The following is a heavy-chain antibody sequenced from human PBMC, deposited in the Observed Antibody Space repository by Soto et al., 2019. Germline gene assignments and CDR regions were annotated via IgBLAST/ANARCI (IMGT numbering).Heavy chain of an antibody. CDR2: ISYSGGT. D-gene: IGHD3-9*01. Sequence: PSETLSLTCTVSGNPLSVDDHYWHWIRQSPGRGLEWIGYISYSGGTYYNPSLKSRVTISTDRSRNKFSLTLRSVTAADTAVDFCARDFERSAIGPWGQGTSVTVSS. CDR3: ARDFERSAIGP. V-gene: IGHV4-30-4*01. CDR1: GNPLSVDDHY. J-gene: IGHJ5*02.